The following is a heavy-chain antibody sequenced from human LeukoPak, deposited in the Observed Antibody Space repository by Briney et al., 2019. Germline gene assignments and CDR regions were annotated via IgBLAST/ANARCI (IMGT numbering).Heavy chain of an antibody. CDR2: ISTSGDTV. CDR3: VRDRQFKLHDP. D-gene: IGHD5-24*01. Sequence: GGSLRLSCTASGFTFTDYYMTWIRQAPGKGLEWLSYISTSGDTVSYADSVKGRFTISRDNAKNTLYLQIASLRAEDTAIYFCVRDRQFKLHDPWGQGILVTVSS. J-gene: IGHJ5*02. V-gene: IGHV3-11*01. CDR1: GFTFTDYY.